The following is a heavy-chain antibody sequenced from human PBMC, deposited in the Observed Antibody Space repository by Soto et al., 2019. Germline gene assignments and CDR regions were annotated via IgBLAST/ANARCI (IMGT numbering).Heavy chain of an antibody. CDR2: ISYDGSNK. V-gene: IGHV3-30*18. J-gene: IGHJ4*02. CDR3: AKEAYYYRSGSYDRSRPKYYFDY. Sequence: SLRLSCAASGFTFSSYGMHWVRQAPGNGLEWVAVISYDGSNKYYADSVKGRFTISRDNSKNTLYLQMNSLRAEDTAVYYCAKEAYYYRSGSYDRSRPKYYFDYWGQGTLVTVSX. CDR1: GFTFSSYG. D-gene: IGHD3-10*01.